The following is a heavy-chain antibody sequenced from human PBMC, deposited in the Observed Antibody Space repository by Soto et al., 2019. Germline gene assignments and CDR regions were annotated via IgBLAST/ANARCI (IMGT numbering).Heavy chain of an antibody. CDR2: IYYNSNT. D-gene: IGHD6-6*01. CDR3: ARGPSSLSLRKFFFDF. V-gene: IGHV4-31*02. Sequence: QVQLQESGPGLVKPSQTLSLICSVSGDSITGRGYYWSWIRQHPGKGLEWIGYIYYNSNTYYRPALRSCVTMSLDTSKNQFTLKLSSVTAADTAVYYCARGPSSLSLRKFFFDFWGQGSLVTVSS. J-gene: IGHJ4*02. CDR1: GDSITGRGYY.